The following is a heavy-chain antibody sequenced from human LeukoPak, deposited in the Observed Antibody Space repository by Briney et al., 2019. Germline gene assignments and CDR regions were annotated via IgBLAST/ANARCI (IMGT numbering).Heavy chain of an antibody. CDR2: IYYSGTT. D-gene: IGHD6-19*01. CDR3: ARATPGFSSAWFSNWFDP. CDR1: GGSISSCY. V-gene: IGHV4-59*01. J-gene: IGHJ5*02. Sequence: SETLSLTCTVSGGSISSCYWSWIRQPPGKGLEWIGYIYYSGTTRYNPSLRSRVTISVDTSKNQFSLILTSVTAADTAVYYCARATPGFSSAWFSNWFDPWGQGALVTVSS.